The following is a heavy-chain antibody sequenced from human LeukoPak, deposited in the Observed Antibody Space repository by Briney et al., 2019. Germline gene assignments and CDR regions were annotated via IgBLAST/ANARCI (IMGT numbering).Heavy chain of an antibody. V-gene: IGHV4-59*01. J-gene: IGHJ4*02. Sequence: SETLSLTCTVSGGSISGYYYTWIRQPPGKDLEWIGYLYYSGSTNYNPALKSRVTIPLDTSMKQFSLNLRSVTAADAAVYFCVYGPNHYYFDHWGQGTLVTVPS. D-gene: IGHD3-16*01. CDR2: LYYSGST. CDR1: GGSISGYY. CDR3: VYGPNHYYFDH.